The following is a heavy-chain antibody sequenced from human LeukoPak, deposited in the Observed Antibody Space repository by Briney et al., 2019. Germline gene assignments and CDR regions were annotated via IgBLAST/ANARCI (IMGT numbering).Heavy chain of an antibody. J-gene: IGHJ4*02. CDR2: ITSSGAAT. CDR1: GFTFSSYA. CDR3: AKDFDYDILTGYYH. D-gene: IGHD3-9*01. Sequence: TGGSLRLSCAASGFTFSSYAMSWVRQAPGKGLEWVSSITSSGAATYYADSVKGRFTISRDNSKNTLYLQMNSLRAEDTAVYYCAKDFDYDILTGYYHWGQGTLVTVSS. V-gene: IGHV3-23*01.